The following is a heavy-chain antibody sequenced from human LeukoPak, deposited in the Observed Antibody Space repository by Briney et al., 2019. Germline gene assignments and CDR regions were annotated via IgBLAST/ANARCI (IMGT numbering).Heavy chain of an antibody. Sequence: PSETLSLTCTVSGGSISSYYWSWIRQPPGRGLEWIGYICYSGSTNYNPSLKSRVTISVDTSKNQFSLKLSSVTAADTAVYYCARDRVLYSGSYWDAFDIWGQGTMVTVSS. V-gene: IGHV4-59*01. D-gene: IGHD1-26*01. CDR1: GGSISSYY. CDR3: ARDRVLYSGSYWDAFDI. J-gene: IGHJ3*02. CDR2: ICYSGST.